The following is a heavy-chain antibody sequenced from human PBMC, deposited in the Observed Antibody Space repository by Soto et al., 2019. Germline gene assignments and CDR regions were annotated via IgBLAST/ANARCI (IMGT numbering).Heavy chain of an antibody. Sequence: GGSLRLSCEASGIAFSNYSMNWVRQAPGKGLEWVSSISSPSNSIYYGDSMKGRVTISRDNTKNSLYLQMNSLRDEDTAVYYCVTRGDCSTTACYAALDAFDIWGRGTMVTVSS. J-gene: IGHJ3*02. CDR1: GIAFSNYS. D-gene: IGHD2-2*01. CDR3: VTRGDCSTTACYAALDAFDI. V-gene: IGHV3-21*01. CDR2: ISSPSNSI.